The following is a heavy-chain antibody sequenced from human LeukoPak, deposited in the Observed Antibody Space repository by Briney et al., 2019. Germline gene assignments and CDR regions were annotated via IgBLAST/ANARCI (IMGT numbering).Heavy chain of an antibody. V-gene: IGHV3-30*18. D-gene: IGHD3-22*01. CDR1: GFTFSSYG. J-gene: IGHJ4*02. CDR2: ISYDGSNK. Sequence: GGSLRLSCAASGFTFSSYGMHWVRQAPGKGLEWVAVISYDGSNKYYADSVKGRFTISRDNSKNTLYLQMNSLRAEDTAVYYCAEGTGVVVISWFDYWGQGTLVTVSS. CDR3: AEGTGVVVISWFDY.